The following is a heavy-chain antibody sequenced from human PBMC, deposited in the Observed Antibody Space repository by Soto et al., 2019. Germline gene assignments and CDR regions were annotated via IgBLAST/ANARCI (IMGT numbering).Heavy chain of an antibody. CDR3: VSSTHCSSTSCYPYYFDY. V-gene: IGHV1-18*01. J-gene: IGHJ4*02. CDR1: GYTFTSYG. D-gene: IGHD2-2*01. Sequence: ASVKVSCKASGYTFTSYGISWVRQAPGQGLEWMGWISAYNGNTNYAQKLQGRVTMTTDTSTSTAYMELRSLRSDDTAVYYCVSSTHCSSTSCYPYYFDYWGQGTLVTVSS. CDR2: ISAYNGNT.